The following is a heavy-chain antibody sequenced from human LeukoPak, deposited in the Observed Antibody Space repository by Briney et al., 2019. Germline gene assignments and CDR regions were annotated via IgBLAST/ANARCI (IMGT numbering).Heavy chain of an antibody. J-gene: IGHJ6*02. Sequence: SETLSPTCTVSGGSISSYYWSWIRQPPGKGLEWIGYIYYSGSTNYNPSLKSRVTISVDTSKNQFSLKLSSVTAADTAVYYCASTQLELSPAYYYYGMDVWGQGTTVTVSS. V-gene: IGHV4-59*08. CDR3: ASTQLELSPAYYYYGMDV. CDR2: IYYSGST. D-gene: IGHD1-7*01. CDR1: GGSISSYY.